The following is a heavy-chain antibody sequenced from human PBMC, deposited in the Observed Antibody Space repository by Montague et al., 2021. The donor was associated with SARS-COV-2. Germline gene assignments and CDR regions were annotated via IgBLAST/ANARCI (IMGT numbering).Heavy chain of an antibody. CDR3: ANEEVPNDY. Sequence: SLRLSCAVSGFTFSKHAMSWVRQAPGKGLEWVSGISISGDKTYYADSVKGRSTISRDNSRNTVYLQLNTLRAEDTATYYCANEEVPNDYWGRGTLVTVSS. CDR1: GFTFSKHA. V-gene: IGHV3-23*01. J-gene: IGHJ4*02. CDR2: ISISGDKT.